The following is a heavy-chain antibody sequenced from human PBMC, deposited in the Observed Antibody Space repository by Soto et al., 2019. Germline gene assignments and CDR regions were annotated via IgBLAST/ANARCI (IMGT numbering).Heavy chain of an antibody. J-gene: IGHJ6*03. CDR3: AKDRGVAPPVAGNTHYYYYMDV. CDR1: GYSFTNYG. D-gene: IGHD6-19*01. CDR2: ISAYNGNT. V-gene: IGHV1-18*01. Sequence: QDQLVQSGVEVKKPGASVKVSCKASGYSFTNYGITWVRQAPGQGFEWMGWISAYNGNTNYAQKFQGRVTLTTDASTRTAYLELRGLRPDYPAVYYCAKDRGVAPPVAGNTHYYYYMDVWGKGTTVTVSS.